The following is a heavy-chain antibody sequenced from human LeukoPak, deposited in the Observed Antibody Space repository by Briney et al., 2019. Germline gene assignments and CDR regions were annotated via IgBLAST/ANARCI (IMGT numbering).Heavy chain of an antibody. CDR2: INHSGST. CDR3: ARGLEDIVVVVAASGDAFDI. Sequence: SETLSLTCTVSGGSISSSSYYWGWIRQPPGKGLEWIGEINHSGSTNYNPSLKSRVTISVDTSKNQFSLKLSSVTAADTAVYYCARGLEDIVVVVAASGDAFDIWGQGTMVTVSS. CDR1: GGSISSSSYY. J-gene: IGHJ3*02. V-gene: IGHV4-39*07. D-gene: IGHD2-15*01.